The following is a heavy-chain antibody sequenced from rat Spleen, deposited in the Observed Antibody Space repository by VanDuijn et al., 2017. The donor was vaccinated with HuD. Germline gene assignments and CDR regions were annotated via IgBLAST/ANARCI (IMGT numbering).Heavy chain of an antibody. CDR3: TTGTTRVPFDY. Sequence: EVQLVESDGGLVQPGRSLKLSCATSGFIFSDYYMAWVRQAPTKGLDWVATISYDGTTTYYRDSVKGRFTISRDNAKSTLYLQMDSLRSEDTATYYCTTGTTRVPFDYWGQGVMVTVSS. CDR1: GFIFSDYY. J-gene: IGHJ2*01. D-gene: IGHD1-4*01. CDR2: ISYDGTTT. V-gene: IGHV5-29*01.